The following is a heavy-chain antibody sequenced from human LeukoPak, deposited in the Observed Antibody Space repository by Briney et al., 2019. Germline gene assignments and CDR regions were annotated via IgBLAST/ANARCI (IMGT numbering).Heavy chain of an antibody. CDR3: ARDSETAMAQGVYYYYYGMDV. CDR1: GGTISRYA. J-gene: IGHJ6*02. Sequence: SVKVSCKASGGTISRYAISWVRQAPGQGLEWMGRVIPIFGIANYAQKFQGRVTITADKSTSTAYMELSSLRSEDTAVYYCARDSETAMAQGVYYYYYGMDVWGQGTTVTVSS. V-gene: IGHV1-69*04. CDR2: VIPIFGIA. D-gene: IGHD5-18*01.